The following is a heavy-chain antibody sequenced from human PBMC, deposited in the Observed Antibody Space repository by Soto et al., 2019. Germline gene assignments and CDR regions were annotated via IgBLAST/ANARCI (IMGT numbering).Heavy chain of an antibody. V-gene: IGHV3-33*01. CDR2: IWHDGNNK. Sequence: TGGSLRLSCAASGFTFSNYGMHWVRQAPGKGLEWVAIIWHDGNNKYYADSVRGRFIISRDNSKNRLYLQMNSLRAEDTAVYYCARSVHGYGGYEWGQGTLVTVSS. CDR3: ARSVHGYGGYE. D-gene: IGHD5-12*01. J-gene: IGHJ4*02. CDR1: GFTFSNYG.